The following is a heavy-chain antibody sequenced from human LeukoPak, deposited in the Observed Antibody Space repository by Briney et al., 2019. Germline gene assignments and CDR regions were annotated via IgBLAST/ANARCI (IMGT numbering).Heavy chain of an antibody. D-gene: IGHD6-6*01. CDR2: INPNSGGT. CDR1: GYTFTGYY. J-gene: IGHJ5*02. CDR3: ARDKVAARPEWFDP. Sequence: GASVKVSCKASGYTFTGYYMHWVRQAPGQGLEWMGWINPNSGGTNYAQKFQGRVTMTRDTSISTAYMELSRLRSDDTAVYYCARDKVAARPEWFDPWGQGTLVTVSS. V-gene: IGHV1-2*02.